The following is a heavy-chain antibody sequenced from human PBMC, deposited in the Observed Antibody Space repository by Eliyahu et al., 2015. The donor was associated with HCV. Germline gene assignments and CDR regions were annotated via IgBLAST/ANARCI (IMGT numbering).Heavy chain of an antibody. CDR2: IPSSGYDA. V-gene: IGHV3-23*05. J-gene: IGHJ6*02. CDR3: AKGKLGYNYYVLDV. Sequence: EEELLESGGGLVPPGGSLRLSCAASGFIFSSFAMTWVRQAPGKGLGWLAVIPSSGYDAHYADSVKGRFTISRDNSKDTVFLLMDSLRAEDTAVYYCAKGKLGYNYYVLDVWGQGTTVIVSS. D-gene: IGHD5-24*01. CDR1: GFIFSSFA.